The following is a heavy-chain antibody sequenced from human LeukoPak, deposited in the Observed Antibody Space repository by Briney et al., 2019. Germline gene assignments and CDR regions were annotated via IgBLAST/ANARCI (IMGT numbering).Heavy chain of an antibody. D-gene: IGHD3-16*01. V-gene: IGHV4-59*11. CDR1: GGSISSHY. J-gene: IGHJ3*02. CDR3: ARDNGVIGGDAFDI. CDR2: IYYSGST. Sequence: SETLSLTCTVSGGSISSHYWSWIRQPPGKGLEWIGYIYYSGSTNYNPSLKSRVTISVDTSKNQFSLKLSSVTAADTAVYYCARDNGVIGGDAFDIWGQGTMVTVSS.